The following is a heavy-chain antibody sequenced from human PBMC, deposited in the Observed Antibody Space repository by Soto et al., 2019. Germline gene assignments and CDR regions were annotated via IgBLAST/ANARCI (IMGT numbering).Heavy chain of an antibody. CDR2: IDPSDSST. J-gene: IGHJ4*02. CDR3: AETGYTYGYHFDH. Sequence: GESLKISCKSSGYTFTSYWITWVRQMPGKGLEWMGRIDPSDSSTKYSPSFQGHVTISTDKSITTAHLQWTSLKVSDTAIYYCAETGYTYGYHFDHWGQGTQVTVSS. V-gene: IGHV5-10-1*01. D-gene: IGHD5-18*01. CDR1: GYTFTSYW.